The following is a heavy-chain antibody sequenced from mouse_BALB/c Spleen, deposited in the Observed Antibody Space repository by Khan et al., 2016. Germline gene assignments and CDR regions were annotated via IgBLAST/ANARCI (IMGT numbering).Heavy chain of an antibody. CDR1: GYSITSDYA. J-gene: IGHJ1*01. CDR2: ISYSGST. Sequence: EVQLQESGPGLVKPPQSLSLTCTVTGYSITSDYAWNWIRQFPGNKLEWMGYISYSGSTSYNPSLKSRISITRDTSKNQFFLQLNSVTTEDTATYYCARSGGNYPYWYFDVWDAGTTVTVSS. D-gene: IGHD2-1*01. V-gene: IGHV3-2*02. CDR3: ARSGGNYPYWYFDV.